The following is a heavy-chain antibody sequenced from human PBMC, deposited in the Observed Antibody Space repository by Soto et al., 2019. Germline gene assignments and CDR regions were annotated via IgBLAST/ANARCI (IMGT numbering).Heavy chain of an antibody. CDR2: ITNKVNSYST. Sequence: QLVDSAGGLFRLEGSLRLSVLALGFPLNDTYLAWSGQAPGKGRDWLGRITNKVNSYSTHYAASVNGRFSISRDDSKNAVYLQLNSLKAEDTAVYSCLTHAGYAREHPNYFYYAMDVWGQGITVTVS. V-gene: IGHV3-72*01. CDR1: GFPLNDTY. J-gene: IGHJ6*02. CDR3: LTHAGYAREHPNYFYYAMDV. D-gene: IGHD5-12*01.